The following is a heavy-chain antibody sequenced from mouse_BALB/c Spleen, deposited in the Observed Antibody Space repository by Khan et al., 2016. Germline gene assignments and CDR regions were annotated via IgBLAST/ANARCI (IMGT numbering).Heavy chain of an antibody. V-gene: IGHV10S3*01. J-gene: IGHJ3*01. CDR3: VRDTPFAY. CDR1: GFTFNTNA. Sequence: EVQLVETGGGLVQPRGSLKLSCAASGFTFNTNAMNWVRQAPGKGLEWVSRIRSKSNNYATYYADSVKDRFTISRDDSQSTLHLQMHNLKTEDTAMYYCVRDTPFAYWGQGTLVTVSA. CDR2: IRSKSNNYAT.